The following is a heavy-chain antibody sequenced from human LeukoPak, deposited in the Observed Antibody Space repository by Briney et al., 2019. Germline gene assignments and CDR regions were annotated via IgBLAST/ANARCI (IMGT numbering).Heavy chain of an antibody. V-gene: IGHV3-13*01. D-gene: IGHD4-17*01. Sequence: PGGSLRLSCAASGFTFSSYDMHWVRQATGKGLEWVSAIGTAGDTYYPGSVKGRFTISRENAKNSLYLQMNSLRAGDTAVYYCARVSPHYGDYVGAFDIWGQGTMVTVSS. CDR3: ARVSPHYGDYVGAFDI. J-gene: IGHJ3*02. CDR1: GFTFSSYD. CDR2: IGTAGDT.